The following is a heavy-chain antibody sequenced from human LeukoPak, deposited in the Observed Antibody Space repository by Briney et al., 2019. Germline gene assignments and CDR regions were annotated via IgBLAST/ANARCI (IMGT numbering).Heavy chain of an antibody. CDR2: INPDGGST. CDR1: GSTFTSYW. D-gene: IGHD6-13*01. Sequence: ASVKVACTASGSTFTSYWIQWVRQAPGQGLEWVGLINPDGGSTAYAHRFQGRVIMTRDTSTSTAYMDLSSLRSEDTAVYHCARAPRNSSTMLDFWGQGTLVTISS. J-gene: IGHJ4*02. V-gene: IGHV1-46*01. CDR3: ARAPRNSSTMLDF.